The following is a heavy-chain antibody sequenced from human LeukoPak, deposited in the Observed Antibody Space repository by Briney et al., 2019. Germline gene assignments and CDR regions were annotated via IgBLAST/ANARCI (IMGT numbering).Heavy chain of an antibody. CDR3: AKGKQWLAPFDY. V-gene: IGHV3-53*01. CDR2: IYSGGST. CDR1: GFTVSSNY. J-gene: IGHJ4*02. Sequence: QPGGSLRLSCAASGFTVSSNYMSWVRQAPGKGREWVSVIYSGGSTYYADSVKGGFTISRDNSKNTLYLQMNSLRAEDTAVYYCAKGKQWLAPFDYWGQGTLVTVSS. D-gene: IGHD6-19*01.